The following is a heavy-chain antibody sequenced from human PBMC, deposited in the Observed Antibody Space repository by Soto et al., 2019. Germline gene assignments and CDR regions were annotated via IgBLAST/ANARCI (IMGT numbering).Heavy chain of an antibody. Sequence: QVQLVESGGGVVQPGRSLRLSCAASGFTFSSYGMHWVRQAPGKGLEWVALILYDGKKNYYADSVKGRFTISRDNSKNTLYLPMNRLRAEDTAVYYCAKDEVLVEVVARDYYGMDVWGQGTTVTVSS. J-gene: IGHJ6*02. CDR2: ILYDGKKN. V-gene: IGHV3-30*18. CDR1: GFTFSSYG. D-gene: IGHD2-15*01. CDR3: AKDEVLVEVVARDYYGMDV.